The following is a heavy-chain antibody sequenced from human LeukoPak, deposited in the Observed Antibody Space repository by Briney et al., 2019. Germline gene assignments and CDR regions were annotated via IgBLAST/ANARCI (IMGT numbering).Heavy chain of an antibody. CDR1: GGSISSYY. V-gene: IGHV4-59*01. D-gene: IGHD3-9*01. Sequence: SETLSLTCTVSGGSISSYYWSWIRQPPGKGLEWIGYIYYSGSTNYNPSLKSRVTISVDTSKNKFSLKLSSVTAADTAVYYCARGVRYFDWLLDPLGGGHQNWFDPWGQGTLVTVSS. CDR3: ARGVRYFDWLLDPLGGGHQNWFDP. CDR2: IYYSGST. J-gene: IGHJ5*02.